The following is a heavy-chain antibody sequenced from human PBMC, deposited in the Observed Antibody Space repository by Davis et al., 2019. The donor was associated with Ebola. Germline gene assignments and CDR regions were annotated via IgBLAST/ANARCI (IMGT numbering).Heavy chain of an antibody. CDR1: GFTFSSYA. CDR2: ISGNGEST. CDR3: AKDRWPTVFDNPIKNAFDF. V-gene: IGHV3-23*01. J-gene: IGHJ3*01. Sequence: PGGSLRLSCAASGFTFSSYAINWVRQAPGKGLEWVSFISGNGESTYYTDSVKGRFTVSRDNSKSTLYLQMGSLRAEDTAIYYCAKDRWPTVFDNPIKNAFDFWGQGTMVTVSS. D-gene: IGHD1-14*01.